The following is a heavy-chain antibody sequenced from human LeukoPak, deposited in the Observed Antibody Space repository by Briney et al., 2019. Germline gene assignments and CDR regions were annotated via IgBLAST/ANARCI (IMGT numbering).Heavy chain of an antibody. V-gene: IGHV3-30*04. CDR1: GFTFNSYA. D-gene: IGHD2-15*01. Sequence: GGSLRLSCAASGFTFNSYAVHWVRQAPGKGLEWVAVISYDGGINFYAASVKGRFTISRDNSKNTLYLQMNSLRIDDTALYFCARDRRYCSGGSCYFDYFFDYWGQGTLVTVSS. CDR3: ARDRRYCSGGSCYFDYFFDY. J-gene: IGHJ4*02. CDR2: ISYDGGIN.